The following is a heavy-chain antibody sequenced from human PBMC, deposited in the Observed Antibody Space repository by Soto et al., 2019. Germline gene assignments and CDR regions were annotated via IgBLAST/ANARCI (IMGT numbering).Heavy chain of an antibody. CDR2: ISSSSYI. J-gene: IGHJ6*02. D-gene: IGHD1-26*01. V-gene: IGHV3-21*01. Sequence: XGSLRLACSASGFTFNSYSMNWVRQATGKELEWVSSISSSSYIYYADSVKGRFTISRDNAKNSLYLQMNSLRAEDTAVYYCARVAQGDYYYYGMDVWGQGTTVTVSS. CDR1: GFTFNSYS. CDR3: ARVAQGDYYYYGMDV.